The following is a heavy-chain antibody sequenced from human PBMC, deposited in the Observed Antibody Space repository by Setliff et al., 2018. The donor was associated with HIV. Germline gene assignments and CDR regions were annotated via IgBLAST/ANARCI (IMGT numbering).Heavy chain of an antibody. V-gene: IGHV4-38-2*01. Sequence: SETLSLTCAVYGQSISGYYWGWIRQPPGKGLEWIGSIYHSGSTYYNPSLKSRVTISVDTSKNQFSLKLSSVTAADTAVYYCARAYYYDSSLFDPADDYWGQGTLVTVSS. CDR3: ARAYYYDSSLFDPADDY. D-gene: IGHD3-22*01. CDR2: IYHSGST. CDR1: GQSISGYY. J-gene: IGHJ4*02.